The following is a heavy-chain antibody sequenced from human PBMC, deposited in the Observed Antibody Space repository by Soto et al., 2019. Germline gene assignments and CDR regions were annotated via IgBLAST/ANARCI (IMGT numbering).Heavy chain of an antibody. D-gene: IGHD5-18*01. Sequence: PGWSLRLSCAASGFTFSSYGMPWVRQAPGKGLEWVAVISYDGSNKYYADSVKGRFTISRDNSKSTLYLQMNSLRPEDTAVYYCAKDIQAAMAAYYYYYGMDVWGQGTTVTVSS. CDR3: AKDIQAAMAAYYYYYGMDV. CDR1: GFTFSSYG. J-gene: IGHJ6*02. CDR2: ISYDGSNK. V-gene: IGHV3-30*18.